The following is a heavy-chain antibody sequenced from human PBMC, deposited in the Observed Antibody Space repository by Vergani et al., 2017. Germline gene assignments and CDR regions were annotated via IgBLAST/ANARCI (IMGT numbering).Heavy chain of an antibody. CDR1: RSTFKTYG. CDR3: ASDQVPASIRLNVGNYMDV. CDR2: IYYDGSNA. Sequence: QGQLVESGGGIVQPGRSLTLSCVASRSTFKTYGMHWVRQAPGKGLEWVGLIYYDGSNAYYADSVKGRFTISRDNSKNTLYLQMSSLRAEDTAVYYCASDQVPASIRLNVGNYMDVWVNGTTVIVSS. V-gene: IGHV3-33*01. D-gene: IGHD2-2*02. J-gene: IGHJ6*03.